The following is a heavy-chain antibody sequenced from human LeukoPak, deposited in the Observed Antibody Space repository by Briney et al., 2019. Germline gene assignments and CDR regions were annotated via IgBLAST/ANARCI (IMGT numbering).Heavy chain of an antibody. J-gene: IGHJ4*02. D-gene: IGHD3-10*01. CDR2: ISGSGDRT. Sequence: GGSLRLSCGASGFTFSTFAISWVRQAPGKGLEWVSAISGSGDRTYYADSVKGRFTISKDNSKNTLYLQMNSLRAEDTAVYYCASSPPMVRGVGDYWGQGTLVTVSS. CDR3: ASSPPMVRGVGDY. CDR1: GFTFSTFA. V-gene: IGHV3-23*01.